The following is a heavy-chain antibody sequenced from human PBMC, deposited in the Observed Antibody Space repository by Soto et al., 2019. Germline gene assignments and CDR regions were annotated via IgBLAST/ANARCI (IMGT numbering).Heavy chain of an antibody. V-gene: IGHV1-18*01. CDR2: ISAYNGNT. CDR1: GYTFTSYG. Sequence: ASVKVSCKASGYTFTSYGISWVRQAPGQGLEWMGWISAYNGNTNYAQKLQGRVTITRDTSASTAYMELSSLRSEDTAVYYCARDLGGWPDYWGQGTLVTVPQ. D-gene: IGHD2-15*01. J-gene: IGHJ4*02. CDR3: ARDLGGWPDY.